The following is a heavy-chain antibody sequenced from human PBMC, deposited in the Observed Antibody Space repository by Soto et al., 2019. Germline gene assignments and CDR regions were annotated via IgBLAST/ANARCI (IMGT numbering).Heavy chain of an antibody. CDR2: IYYSGST. CDR3: ARDRIMTGTMGGYYYYYGMDV. Sequence: SETLSLTCTVSGGSISSGGYYWSWIRQHPGKGLEWIGYIYYSGSTYYNPSLKSRVTISVDTSKNQFSLKLSSVTAADTAVYYCARDRIMTGTMGGYYYYYGMDVWGQGTTVTVSS. V-gene: IGHV4-31*03. D-gene: IGHD1-7*01. CDR1: GGSISSGGYY. J-gene: IGHJ6*02.